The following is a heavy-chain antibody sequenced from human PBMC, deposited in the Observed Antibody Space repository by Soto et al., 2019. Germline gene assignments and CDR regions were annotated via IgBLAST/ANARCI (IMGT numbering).Heavy chain of an antibody. V-gene: IGHV4-39*01. D-gene: IGHD1-7*01. J-gene: IGHJ4*02. Sequence: QLQLQESGPGLVKPSETLSLTCTVSGDSIRGSSYYWAWIRQPPGQELEWIGTVYYSGTTYYHPSLKSRVTLSVDPSKNQFSLRLNSVTATDTGTCFCARHGGTTPFDFWGQGIQVAVSS. CDR2: VYYSGTT. CDR3: ARHGGTTPFDF. CDR1: GDSIRGSSYY.